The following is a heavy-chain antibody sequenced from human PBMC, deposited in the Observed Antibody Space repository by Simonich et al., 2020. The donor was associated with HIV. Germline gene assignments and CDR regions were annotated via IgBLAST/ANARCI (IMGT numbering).Heavy chain of an antibody. V-gene: IGHV4-59*08. CDR3: VRRIAATATHYFDY. D-gene: IGHD6-13*01. CDR1: GGSINNYY. J-gene: IGHJ4*02. Sequence: QVQLQESGPGLVKPSQTLSLTCTVSGGSINNYYWHWIRQTPGKGLEWIGYIYYSGSTNYNPSVKSRVAMSVDTAKNQFSLKLSSVTAADTAVYYCVRRIAATATHYFDYRGQGTLVTVSS. CDR2: IYYSGST.